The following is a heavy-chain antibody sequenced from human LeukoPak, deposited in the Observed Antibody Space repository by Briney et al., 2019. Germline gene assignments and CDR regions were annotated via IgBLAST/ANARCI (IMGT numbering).Heavy chain of an antibody. Sequence: GESLKISCKGSGYSFTCYWIGWVRQMPGKGLEWMGIIYPGDSGTRYSPSFQGQVTISADKSINIAYLQWSSLKASDTAMYYCARSLLFSSGTYYTNYFDYWGQGTLVTVSS. J-gene: IGHJ4*02. V-gene: IGHV5-51*01. CDR2: IYPGDSGT. CDR1: GYSFTCYW. CDR3: ARSLLFSSGTYYTNYFDY. D-gene: IGHD3-10*01.